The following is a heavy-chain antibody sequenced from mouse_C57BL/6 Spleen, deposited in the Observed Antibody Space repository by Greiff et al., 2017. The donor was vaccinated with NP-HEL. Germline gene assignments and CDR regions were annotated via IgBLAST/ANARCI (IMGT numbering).Heavy chain of an antibody. J-gene: IGHJ2*01. D-gene: IGHD1-1*01. V-gene: IGHV1-81*01. CDR3: ARKGVYYCGSSYEDY. CDR2: IYPRSGNT. CDR1: GYTFTSYG. Sequence: QVQLQQSGAELARPGASVKLSCKASGYTFTSYGISWVKQRTGQGLEWIGEIYPRSGNTYYNEKFKGKATLTADKSSSTAYMELRSLTSEDSAVYYCARKGVYYCGSSYEDYWGQGTTLTVSS.